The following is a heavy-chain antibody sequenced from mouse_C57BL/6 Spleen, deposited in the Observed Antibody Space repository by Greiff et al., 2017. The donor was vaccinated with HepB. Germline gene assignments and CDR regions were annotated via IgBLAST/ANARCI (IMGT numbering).Heavy chain of an antibody. CDR1: GYTFTSYG. J-gene: IGHJ2*01. Sequence: QVQLQQSGAELARPGASVKLSCKASGYTFTSYGISWVKQRTGQGLEWIGEIYPRSGNTYYNEKFKGKATLTADKSSSTAYMELRSLTSEDSAVYFCARGGNYEDYEAYDFDYWGQGTTLTGSS. V-gene: IGHV1-81*01. CDR2: IYPRSGNT. D-gene: IGHD2-4*01. CDR3: ARGGNYEDYEAYDFDY.